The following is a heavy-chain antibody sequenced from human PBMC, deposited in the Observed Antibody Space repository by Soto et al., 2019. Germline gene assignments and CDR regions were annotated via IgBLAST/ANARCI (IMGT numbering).Heavy chain of an antibody. J-gene: IGHJ6*02. CDR1: GGTFSSYA. CDR2: IIPIFGTA. V-gene: IGHV1-69*01. CDR3: ARGEQLNNVVLVAAIPSYYYGMDV. D-gene: IGHD2-15*01. Sequence: QVQLVQSGAEVKKPGSSVKVSCKASGGTFSSYAISWVRQAPGQGLEWMGGIIPIFGTANYAQKFQGRVTITADESTSTAYMELTSLRSEDTAVYYCARGEQLNNVVLVAAIPSYYYGMDVWGQGTTVTVSS.